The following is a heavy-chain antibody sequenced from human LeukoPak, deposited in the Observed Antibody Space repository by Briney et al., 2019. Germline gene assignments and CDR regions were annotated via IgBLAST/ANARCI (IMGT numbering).Heavy chain of an antibody. J-gene: IGHJ4*02. CDR1: GIILSSHS. CDR3: AILPPPYYDFWSGYYTLFDY. CDR2: IKKDGSEK. V-gene: IGHV3-7*01. D-gene: IGHD3-3*01. Sequence: GGSLRLSCAASGIILSSHSMSWVRQAPGKGLECVAKIKKDGSEKYYVDSVKGRFTISRDNAKNSLYLQMNSLRAEDTAVYYCAILPPPYYDFWSGYYTLFDYWGQGTLVTVSS.